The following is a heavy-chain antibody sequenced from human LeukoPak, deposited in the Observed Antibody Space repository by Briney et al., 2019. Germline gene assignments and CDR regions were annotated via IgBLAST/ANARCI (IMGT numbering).Heavy chain of an antibody. J-gene: IGHJ4*02. Sequence: PSETLSLTCAVYGGSFSGYYWSWIRQPPGEGLEWIGEINHSGSTNYNPSLKSRVTISVDTSKNQFSLKLSSVTAADTAVYYCARKGLQLWLSFDYWGQGTLVTVSS. D-gene: IGHD5-18*01. V-gene: IGHV4-34*01. CDR2: INHSGST. CDR3: ARKGLQLWLSFDY. CDR1: GGSFSGYY.